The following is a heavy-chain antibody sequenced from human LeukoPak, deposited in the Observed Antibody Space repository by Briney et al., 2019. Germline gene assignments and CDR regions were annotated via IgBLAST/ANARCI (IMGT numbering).Heavy chain of an antibody. CDR2: IYYSGST. V-gene: IGHV4-59*01. CDR3: ASGGADYFDY. J-gene: IGHJ4*02. Sequence: SETLSLTCAVYGGSFSGYYWSWIRQPPGKGLEWIGYIYYSGSTTYNPSLKSRVTISVDTSKNQFSLKLSSVTAADTAVYYCASGGADYFDYWGQGTLVTVSS. CDR1: GGSFSGYY. D-gene: IGHD1-14*01.